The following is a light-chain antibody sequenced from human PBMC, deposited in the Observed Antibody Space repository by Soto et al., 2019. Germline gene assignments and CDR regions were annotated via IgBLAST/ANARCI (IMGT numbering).Light chain of an antibody. CDR2: AAS. CDR1: QSISTY. J-gene: IGKJ2*01. CDR3: QESYSTPYT. Sequence: DIQMTQSPSSLSASLGDRVTITCRASQSISTYLNWYQQKPGKAPKLLIYAASSLHSGFPSRFSGSGSGTDFTLTISSLQPEDFATYFCQESYSTPYTFGLGTKVDIK. V-gene: IGKV1-39*01.